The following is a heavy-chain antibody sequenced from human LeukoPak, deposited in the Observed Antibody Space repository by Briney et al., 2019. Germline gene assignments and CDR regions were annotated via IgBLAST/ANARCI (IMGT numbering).Heavy chain of an antibody. V-gene: IGHV3-23*01. CDR3: AKAPRAAGNPYLDY. J-gene: IGHJ4*02. Sequence: PGGSLRLSCAASGFTFSSYAMSWVRQAPGKGLEWVSAISGSGGSTYYADSVKGRFTISRDNSKNTLYLQMNSLRAEDTAVYYCAKAPRAAGNPYLDYWGQGTLVTVSS. D-gene: IGHD6-13*01. CDR2: ISGSGGST. CDR1: GFTFSSYA.